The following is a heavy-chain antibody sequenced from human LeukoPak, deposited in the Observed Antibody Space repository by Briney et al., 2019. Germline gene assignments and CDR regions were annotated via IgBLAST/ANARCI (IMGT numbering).Heavy chain of an antibody. CDR2: ISSSSSYI. J-gene: IGHJ4*02. CDR3: ARDYYGGFVEAIY. CDR1: GFTFSSYS. Sequence: GGSLRLSCAASGFTFSSYSMNWVRQAPGKGLEWVSSISSSSSYIYYADSVKGRFTISGDNAKNSLYLQMNSLRAEDTAVYYCARDYYGGFVEAIYWGQGTLVTVSS. V-gene: IGHV3-21*01. D-gene: IGHD3-10*01.